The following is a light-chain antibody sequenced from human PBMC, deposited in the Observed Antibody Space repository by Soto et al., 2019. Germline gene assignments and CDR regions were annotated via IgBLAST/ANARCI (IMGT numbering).Light chain of an antibody. V-gene: IGKV1-9*01. J-gene: IGKJ4*01. CDR1: QGIGSY. CDR2: AAS. Sequence: DIPFTPSPSFLSASLGDRVTLPCPASQGIGSYLAWYQQKQGKAPRVLIYAASTLQSGVPSRFSGSGSDTECTLTISSLKHEDFATYYCQQLNNYPLTFGGGTKVDIK. CDR3: QQLNNYPLT.